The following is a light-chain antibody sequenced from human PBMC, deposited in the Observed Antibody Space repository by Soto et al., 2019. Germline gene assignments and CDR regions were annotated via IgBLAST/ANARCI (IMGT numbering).Light chain of an antibody. J-gene: IGKJ1*01. CDR3: QQYGTSPRT. Sequence: EIVLTQSPGTLSLSPGEGATFSCRASQTISNNYLAWYQHKPGQAPRLLIYAASTRATGIPDRFSGSGSGADFTLTVNRLEPEDFAVYYCQQYGTSPRTFGQGTKVEI. CDR1: QTISNNY. CDR2: AAS. V-gene: IGKV3-20*01.